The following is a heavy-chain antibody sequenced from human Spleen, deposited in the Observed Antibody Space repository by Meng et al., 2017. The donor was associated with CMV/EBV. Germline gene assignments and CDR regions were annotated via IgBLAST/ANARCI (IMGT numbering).Heavy chain of an antibody. CDR1: GYTFTSYG. CDR2: ISGYNGNI. Sequence: ASVKVSCKASGYTFTSYGISWVRQAPGQGLEWMGWISGYNGNIKYAQKFQGRVTMTTDTSTNTAYMELRSLRSDDTAVYYCARDLRFLEWLSQGLSLDYWGQGTMVTVSS. J-gene: IGHJ4*02. D-gene: IGHD3-3*01. V-gene: IGHV1-18*01. CDR3: ARDLRFLEWLSQGLSLDY.